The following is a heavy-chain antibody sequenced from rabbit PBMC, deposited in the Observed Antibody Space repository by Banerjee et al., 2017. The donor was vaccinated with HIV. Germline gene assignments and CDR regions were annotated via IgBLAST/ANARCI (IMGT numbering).Heavy chain of an antibody. J-gene: IGHJ4*01. CDR1: GFDLSSGA. V-gene: IGHV1S47*01. D-gene: IGHD4-1*01. Sequence: QEQLEESGGDLVKPEGSLTLTCKTSGFDLSSGAMSWVRQAPGKGLEWIGYITYGGSAYYASWVKGRFTISSHNAQNTLYLQLNSLTAADTATYFCARDLAGAIGWNFNLWGPGTLVTVS. CDR3: ARDLAGAIGWNFNL. CDR2: ITYGGSA.